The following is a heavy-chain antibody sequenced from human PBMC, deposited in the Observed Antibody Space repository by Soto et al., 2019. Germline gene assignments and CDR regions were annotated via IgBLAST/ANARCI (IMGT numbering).Heavy chain of an antibody. CDR2: IFPADSDT. CDR3: ASSVVVPSAMNYFDY. Sequence: PGESLKISCKGSGYSFSNYWIACVRQMPGKGLEWVVIIFPADSDTKYSPSFQGQVTISADKSISTAYLQWSSLKASDTAMYYCASSVVVPSAMNYFDYWGQGSLVNVSS. CDR1: GYSFSNYW. D-gene: IGHD2-15*01. V-gene: IGHV5-51*01. J-gene: IGHJ4*02.